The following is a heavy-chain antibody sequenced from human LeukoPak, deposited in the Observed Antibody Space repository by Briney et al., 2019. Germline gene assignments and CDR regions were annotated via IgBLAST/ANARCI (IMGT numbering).Heavy chain of an antibody. D-gene: IGHD2-15*01. Sequence: PGGSLRLSCAASGFTFSSYAMHWVRQVPGKGLEWVAVISYDGSNKYYADSVKGRFTISRDNSKNTLYLQMNSLRAEDTAVYYCARDIVVVVAARLVGSGRDYYYGMDVWGQGTTVTVSS. V-gene: IGHV3-30-3*01. CDR1: GFTFSSYA. CDR3: ARDIVVVVAARLVGSGRDYYYGMDV. CDR2: ISYDGSNK. J-gene: IGHJ6*02.